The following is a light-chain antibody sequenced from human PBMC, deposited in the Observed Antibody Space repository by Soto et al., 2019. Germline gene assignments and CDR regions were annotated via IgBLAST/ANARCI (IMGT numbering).Light chain of an antibody. CDR3: SSYTSSNTPYV. Sequence: QSVLTQPASVSGSPGQSITISCTGSSSDVGAYNFVSWYQHHPGKAPKLILYEVTTHPSGVSSRFSGSKSGNTASLTISGLQADDEANYYCSSYTSSNTPYVFGNGTKVTAL. CDR1: SSDVGAYNF. CDR2: EVT. V-gene: IGLV2-14*01. J-gene: IGLJ1*01.